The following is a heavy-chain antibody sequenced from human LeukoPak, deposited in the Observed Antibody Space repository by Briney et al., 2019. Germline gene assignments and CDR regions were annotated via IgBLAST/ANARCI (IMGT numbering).Heavy chain of an antibody. Sequence: SETLSLTCTVSGGSISSYYWSWIRQPPGKGLEWIGYISYSGSTNYNPSLKSRATISVDTSKNQFSLKLSSVTAADTVVYYCARYCSTTTCYSPWFDPWGQGTLVTVSS. CDR1: GGSISSYY. V-gene: IGHV4-59*12. J-gene: IGHJ5*02. CDR3: ARYCSTTTCYSPWFDP. D-gene: IGHD2-2*01. CDR2: ISYSGST.